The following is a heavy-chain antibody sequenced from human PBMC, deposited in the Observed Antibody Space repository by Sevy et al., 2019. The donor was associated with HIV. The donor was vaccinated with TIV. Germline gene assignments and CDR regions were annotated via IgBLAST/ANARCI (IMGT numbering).Heavy chain of an antibody. Sequence: SETLSFTCAVYGGSFSGYYWSWIRQPPGKGLEWIGEINHSGSTNYNPSLKSRVTISVDTSKNQFSLKLSSVTAADTAVYYCARGLRDCSGGSCPPVGYYFDYWGQGTLVTVSS. V-gene: IGHV4-34*01. CDR3: ARGLRDCSGGSCPPVGYYFDY. CDR2: INHSGST. J-gene: IGHJ4*02. CDR1: GGSFSGYY. D-gene: IGHD2-15*01.